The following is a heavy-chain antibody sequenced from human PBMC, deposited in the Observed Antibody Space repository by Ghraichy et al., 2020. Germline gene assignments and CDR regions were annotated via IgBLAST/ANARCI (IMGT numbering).Heavy chain of an antibody. D-gene: IGHD1-20*01. CDR2: ISSSSSYI. CDR1: GFSLSNYS. Sequence: GGSLRLSCAASGFSLSNYSMNWVRQAPGKGLEWVSSISSSSSYIYYADSVKGRFTISRDNAKNSLYLQMNSLRAEDTAVYYCARDGLDNGITGTEASTDAFDIWGQGTMVTVSS. V-gene: IGHV3-21*01. J-gene: IGHJ3*02. CDR3: ARDGLDNGITGTEASTDAFDI.